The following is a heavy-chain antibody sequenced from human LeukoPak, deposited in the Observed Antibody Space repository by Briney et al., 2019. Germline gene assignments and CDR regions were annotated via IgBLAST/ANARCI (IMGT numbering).Heavy chain of an antibody. Sequence: GGSLRLSCAASGFTFSSYSMNWVRQAPGKGLEWVSVIYSGGSTYYADSVKGRFTISRDNSKNTLYLQMNSLRAEDTAVYYCARDFSRRDDAFDIWGQGTMVTVSS. D-gene: IGHD5-24*01. CDR3: ARDFSRRDDAFDI. CDR2: IYSGGST. V-gene: IGHV3-53*01. J-gene: IGHJ3*02. CDR1: GFTFSSYS.